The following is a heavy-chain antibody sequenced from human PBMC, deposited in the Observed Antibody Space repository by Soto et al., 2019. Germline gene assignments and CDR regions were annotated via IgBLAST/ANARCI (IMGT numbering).Heavy chain of an antibody. CDR3: ARGGYGDYTEYFQH. V-gene: IGHV4-59*01. J-gene: IGHJ1*01. CDR1: GGSISSYY. D-gene: IGHD4-17*01. Sequence: SETLSLTCTVSGGSISSYYWSWIRQPPGKGLEWIGYIYYSGSTNYNPSLKSRVTISVDTSKNQFSLKLSSVTAADTAVYYCARGGYGDYTEYFQHWGQGTLVTVSS. CDR2: IYYSGST.